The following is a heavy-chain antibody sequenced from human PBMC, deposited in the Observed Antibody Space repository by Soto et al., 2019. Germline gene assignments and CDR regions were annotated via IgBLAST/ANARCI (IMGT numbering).Heavy chain of an antibody. V-gene: IGHV3-48*01. J-gene: IGHJ6*03. Sequence: GGSLRLSCAASGFTFSSYSMNWVRQAPGKGLEWVSYISSSSSTIYYADSVKGRFTISRDNAKNSLYLQMNSLRAEDTAVYYCARDPACYFGCGYYSYYLSFWGQGTTVTVS. CDR2: ISSSSSTI. CDR1: GFTFSSYS. D-gene: IGHD2-21*01. CDR3: ARDPACYFGCGYYSYYLSF.